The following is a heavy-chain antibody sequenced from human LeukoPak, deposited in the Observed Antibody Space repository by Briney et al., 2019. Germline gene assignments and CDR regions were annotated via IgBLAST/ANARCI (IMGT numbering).Heavy chain of an antibody. D-gene: IGHD4-23*01. J-gene: IGHJ4*02. CDR3: ARRTRGGNSPGY. V-gene: IGHV3-7*01. CDR2: INPGGSAK. CDR1: GFTFRTYW. Sequence: PGGALRLSCAASGFTFRTYWMAWVRQAPGKGLEWVANINPGGSAKYYVDSVKGRFTISRDDAKNSLYLQMNSLRAEDTAVYYCARRTRGGNSPGYWGQGTLVTVSS.